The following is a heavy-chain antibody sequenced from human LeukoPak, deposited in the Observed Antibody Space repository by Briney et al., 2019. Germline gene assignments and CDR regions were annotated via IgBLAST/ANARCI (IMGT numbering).Heavy chain of an antibody. CDR3: AKGSYYDSSGSFYFDY. J-gene: IGHJ4*02. Sequence: GGSLRLSCAASGFTFSDHAMSWVRQAPAKGLEWVSSINGNGGGSYYIDSVKGRFTVSRDNSENALYLQMNNLRTEDTAVYYCAKGSYYDSSGSFYFDYWGQGTLVTVSS. CDR1: GFTFSDHA. V-gene: IGHV3-23*01. D-gene: IGHD3-22*01. CDR2: INGNGGGS.